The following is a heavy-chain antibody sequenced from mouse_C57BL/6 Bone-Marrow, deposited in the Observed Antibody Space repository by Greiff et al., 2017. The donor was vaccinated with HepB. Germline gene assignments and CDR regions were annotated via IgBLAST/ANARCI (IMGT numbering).Heavy chain of an antibody. J-gene: IGHJ3*01. CDR1: GYSITSGYY. CDR3: AIMVTTAY. Sequence: EVQLQESGPGLVKPSQSLSLTCSVTGYSITSGYYWNWIRQFPGNKLEWMGYISYDGSNNYNPSLKNRISITRDTSKNQFFLKLNSVTTEDTATYYCAIMVTTAYWGQGTLVTVSA. CDR2: ISYDGSN. D-gene: IGHD2-2*01. V-gene: IGHV3-6*01.